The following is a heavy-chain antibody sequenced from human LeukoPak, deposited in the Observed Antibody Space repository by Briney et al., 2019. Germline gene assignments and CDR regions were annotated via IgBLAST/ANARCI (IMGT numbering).Heavy chain of an antibody. V-gene: IGHV1-69*04. D-gene: IGHD3-10*01. CDR2: IIPILDIA. CDR1: GGTFSSYA. J-gene: IGHJ6*02. Sequence: SVKVSFKASGGTFSSYAISWVRQAPGQGLECMGRIIPILDIATYAQKFQGRVTITADKSTSTAYVELSSLSSEDTAVYYCARDQGVTDPPPYGLDVWGQGTTVTVSS. CDR3: ARDQGVTDPPPYGLDV.